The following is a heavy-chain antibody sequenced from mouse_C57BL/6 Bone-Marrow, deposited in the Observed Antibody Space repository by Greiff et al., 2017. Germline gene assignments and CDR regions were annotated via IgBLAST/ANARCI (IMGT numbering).Heavy chain of an antibody. CDR1: GFNIKDYY. CDR3: ASDDYEHYAMGY. D-gene: IGHD2-4*01. V-gene: IGHV14-2*01. CDR2: IDPEDGET. Sequence: EVKLMESGAELVKPGASDKLSCTASGFNIKDYYMHWVKQRTEQGLEWIGRIDPEDGETKYAPKFQGKATLAADTSSNTAYLQLSSLTSEDTAVYYCASDDYEHYAMGYWGQGTSVTVAS. J-gene: IGHJ4*01.